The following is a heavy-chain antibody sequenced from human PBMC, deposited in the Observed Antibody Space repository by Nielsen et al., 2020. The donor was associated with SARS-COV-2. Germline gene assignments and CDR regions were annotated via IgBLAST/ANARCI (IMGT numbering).Heavy chain of an antibody. J-gene: IGHJ3*02. CDR2: ISYDGSNK. D-gene: IGHD3-10*01. CDR1: GFTFSSYW. Sequence: GESLKIFCAASGFTFSSYWMSWVRQAPGKGLERVAVISYDGSNKYYADSVKGRFTISRDNSKNTLYLQMNSLRAEDTAVYYCASGGEIDYYYGSGSRGNDAFDIWGQGTMVTVSS. CDR3: ASGGEIDYYYGSGSRGNDAFDI. V-gene: IGHV3-30*03.